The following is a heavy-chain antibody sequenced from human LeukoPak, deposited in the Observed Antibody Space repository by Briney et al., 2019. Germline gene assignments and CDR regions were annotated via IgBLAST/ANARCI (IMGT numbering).Heavy chain of an antibody. V-gene: IGHV1-18*01. CDR2: ISAYNGNT. J-gene: IGHJ4*02. Sequence: GASVKVSCKASGYTFTSYGISWVCQAPGQGREWMGWISAYNGNTNSAQKLQGRVTMTTDTSTSTAYMELRSLRSDDTAVYYCARGVYSSGLYYFDYWGQGTLVTVSS. CDR3: ARGVYSSGLYYFDY. D-gene: IGHD6-19*01. CDR1: GYTFTSYG.